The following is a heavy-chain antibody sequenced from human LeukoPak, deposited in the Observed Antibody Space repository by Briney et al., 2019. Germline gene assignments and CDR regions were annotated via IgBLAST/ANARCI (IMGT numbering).Heavy chain of an antibody. V-gene: IGHV3-7*01. CDR1: GFTFSSYW. D-gene: IGHD4-17*01. CDR3: TRTQRSTVNTRGD. J-gene: IGHJ4*02. Sequence: AGGSLRLSCAASGFTFSSYWMSWVRQAPGKGLQSVAYISQDVSHKYYVDSVKGRFTISRDNAKNSVYLQMNSLRDEDTAVYYCTRTQRSTVNTRGDWGQGTLVTVSS. CDR2: ISQDVSHK.